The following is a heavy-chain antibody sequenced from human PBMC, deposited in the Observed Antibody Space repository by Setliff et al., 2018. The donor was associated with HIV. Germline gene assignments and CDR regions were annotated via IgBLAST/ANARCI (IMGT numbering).Heavy chain of an antibody. Sequence: ASVKVSCKASGYTFTSKHINWVRQATGQGLEWLGWMDPSSAATGYAQKFQGRVTLTRVTSINTAYMELSSLTSDDTAVYYCARGVGAAGDYWGQGTMVTVSS. V-gene: IGHV1-8*01. CDR3: ARGVGAAGDY. J-gene: IGHJ4*03. CDR1: GYTFTSKH. CDR2: MDPSSAAT. D-gene: IGHD1-26*01.